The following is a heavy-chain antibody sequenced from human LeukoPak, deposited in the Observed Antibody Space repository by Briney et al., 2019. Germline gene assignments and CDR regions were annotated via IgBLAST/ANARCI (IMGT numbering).Heavy chain of an antibody. D-gene: IGHD3-10*01. Sequence: PSETLSLTCTVSGGSIIDYSWSWIRQPPGKGLEWIGYIYYSGSTYYNPSLKSRVTISLDTSKNKFSLKLSSVTAADTAMYYCARYYHGSAIDPWGQGTLVTVSS. CDR3: ARYYHGSAIDP. CDR2: IYYSGST. CDR1: GGSIIDYS. V-gene: IGHV4-30-4*08. J-gene: IGHJ5*02.